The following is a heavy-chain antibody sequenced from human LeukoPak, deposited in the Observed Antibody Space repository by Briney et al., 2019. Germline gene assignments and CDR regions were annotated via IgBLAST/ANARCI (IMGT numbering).Heavy chain of an antibody. CDR1: GGSISSYY. CDR2: TYYSGTT. CDR3: ARGFGDHGLNYFDY. D-gene: IGHD4-17*01. Sequence: SETLSLTCTVSGGSISSYYWSWIRQPPGKGLEWIGHTYYSGTTNYNPSLKSRVTMSVVTSKKQFSPKVSSVTAADTAVYYCARGFGDHGLNYFDYWGQGTLVSVSS. V-gene: IGHV4-59*01. J-gene: IGHJ4*02.